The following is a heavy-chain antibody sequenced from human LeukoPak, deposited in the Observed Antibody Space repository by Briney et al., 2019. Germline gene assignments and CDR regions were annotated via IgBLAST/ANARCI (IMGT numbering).Heavy chain of an antibody. J-gene: IGHJ4*02. CDR1: GFMFSNYE. Sequence: GGSLRLSCAASGFMFSNYEMNWVRQAPGKGLEWVSYMSGSGTTIYYAESVKGRFTISRDNAKNTLHLQMNSLRAEDTAVYYCARTYYDILTGYNPYFDYWGQGILVTVSS. V-gene: IGHV3-48*03. CDR3: ARTYYDILTGYNPYFDY. CDR2: MSGSGTTI. D-gene: IGHD3-9*01.